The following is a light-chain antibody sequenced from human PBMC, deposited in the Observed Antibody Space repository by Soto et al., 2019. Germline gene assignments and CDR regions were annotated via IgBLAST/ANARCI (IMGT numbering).Light chain of an antibody. CDR3: QQYGSSAPIT. V-gene: IGKV3-20*01. CDR1: QSVSSNY. CDR2: GAS. J-gene: IGKJ5*01. Sequence: EIVLTQSPGPLSLSPGERATLSCRASQSVSSNYLAWYQQKPGQAPRLLIYGASIRATGIPDRFSGSGSETDFTLTISRLEPEDFALYYCQQYGSSAPITFGQGTRLEI.